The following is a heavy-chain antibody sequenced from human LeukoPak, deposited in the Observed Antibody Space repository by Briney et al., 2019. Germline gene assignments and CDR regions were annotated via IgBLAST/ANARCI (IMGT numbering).Heavy chain of an antibody. V-gene: IGHV1-8*01. J-gene: IGHJ4*02. CDR1: GYTFTSYD. CDR3: ARSLYGSGSYYYY. D-gene: IGHD3-10*01. Sequence: ASVKVSCKASGYTFTSYDINWVRQATGQGLEWMGWMNPNSGNTGYAQKFQGRVTMTRNTSISTAYMELRSLRSDDTAVYYCARSLYGSGSYYYYWGQGTLVTVSS. CDR2: MNPNSGNT.